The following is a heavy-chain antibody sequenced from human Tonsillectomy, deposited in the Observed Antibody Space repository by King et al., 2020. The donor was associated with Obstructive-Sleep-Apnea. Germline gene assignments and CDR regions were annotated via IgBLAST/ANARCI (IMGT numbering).Heavy chain of an antibody. Sequence: QLQESGPGLVKPSETLSLTCTVSGGSISCYYWSWIRQPPGKGLEWIGYIYYSGSTNYNPSLKSRVTISVDTSKNQFSLKLSSVTAADTAVYYCARGYSSGWFDYWGQGTLVTVSS. V-gene: IGHV4-59*08. CDR2: IYYSGST. D-gene: IGHD6-19*01. J-gene: IGHJ4*02. CDR3: ARGYSSGWFDY. CDR1: GGSISCYY.